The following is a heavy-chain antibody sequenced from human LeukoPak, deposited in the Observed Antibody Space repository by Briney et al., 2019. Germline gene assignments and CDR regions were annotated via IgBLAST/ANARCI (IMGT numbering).Heavy chain of an antibody. V-gene: IGHV6-1*01. J-gene: IGHJ5*02. CDR3: ARRLTQYDCFDP. CDR2: TYYRSRWYN. D-gene: IGHD2-2*01. CDR1: GDIVSSNSAA. Sequence: SQTLSLTCAISGDIVSSNSAAWNWIRQSPSRGLEWLGRTYYRSRWYNDYAISVKSRITFNPDTSKNQFSLQLNSVTPEDTAVYYCARRLTQYDCFDPWGQGILVTVSS.